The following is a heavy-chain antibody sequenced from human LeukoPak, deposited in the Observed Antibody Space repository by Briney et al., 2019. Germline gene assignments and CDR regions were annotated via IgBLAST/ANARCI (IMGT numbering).Heavy chain of an antibody. CDR3: ARGPISGWSADY. CDR1: GLTFSSYN. Sequence: GGSLRLSCAVSGLTFSSYNMNWVRQAPGRGLEWVSYISNSGSMIYYADSVKGRFTLSRDNAKNSLYLQMNSLRDEDTAVYYCARGPISGWSADYWGQGTLVTVSS. J-gene: IGHJ4*02. D-gene: IGHD6-19*01. V-gene: IGHV3-48*02. CDR2: ISNSGSMI.